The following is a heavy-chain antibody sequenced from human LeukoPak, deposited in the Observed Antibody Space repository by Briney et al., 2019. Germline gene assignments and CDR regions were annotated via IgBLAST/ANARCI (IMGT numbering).Heavy chain of an antibody. J-gene: IGHJ4*02. V-gene: IGHV5-51*01. Sequence: GESLKISGYGSGYGFSSSWIGWVRQMPGKGLEWMGFIYPGDSDTRYSPSFQAQVTISADKSIGTAFLQWRSLKASDTAMYYCAVGTTPYFVDYWGQGTLVTVSS. CDR1: GYGFSSSW. D-gene: IGHD2/OR15-2a*01. CDR3: AVGTTPYFVDY. CDR2: IYPGDSDT.